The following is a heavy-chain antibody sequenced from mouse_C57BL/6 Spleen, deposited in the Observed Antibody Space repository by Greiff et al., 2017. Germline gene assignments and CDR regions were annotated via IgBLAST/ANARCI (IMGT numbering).Heavy chain of an antibody. D-gene: IGHD3-3*01. J-gene: IGHJ2*01. Sequence: VQLQQSGPELVKPGASVKISCKASGYAFSSSWMNWVKQRPGKGLEWIGRISPGDGDTNYNGKFTGKATLTADKSSSTAYMQLSSLTSEDSAVYFCARSRGDVVYFDYWGQGTTLTGSS. CDR3: ARSRGDVVYFDY. CDR2: ISPGDGDT. V-gene: IGHV1-82*01. CDR1: GYAFSSSW.